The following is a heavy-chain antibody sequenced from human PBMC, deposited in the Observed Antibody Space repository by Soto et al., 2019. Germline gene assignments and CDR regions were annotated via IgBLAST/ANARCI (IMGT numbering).Heavy chain of an antibody. V-gene: IGHV3-23*01. Sequence: PGGSLRLSCTVSGFTFRNFAMTWVRQAPGKGLEWVSLMSGNGGRLVYADSVRGRFTISRDNSRDTLYLQMNSLRLEDTAIYYCVKDPVSGGTGGAYYDYWGPGTLVTVSS. CDR1: GFTFRNFA. D-gene: IGHD2-8*02. J-gene: IGHJ4*02. CDR3: VKDPVSGGTGGAYYDY. CDR2: MSGNGGRL.